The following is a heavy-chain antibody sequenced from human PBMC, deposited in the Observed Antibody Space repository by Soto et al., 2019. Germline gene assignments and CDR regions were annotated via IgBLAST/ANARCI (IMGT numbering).Heavy chain of an antibody. CDR2: ISAYNGNT. CDR3: AKAPPNIPGAMGPPLYFDY. V-gene: IGHV1-18*01. J-gene: IGHJ4*02. Sequence: ASVKVSCKASGYTFTSYGISWVRQAPGQGLEWMGWISAYNGNTNYAQKLQGRVTMTTDTSTSTAYMELNSLRDEDTAVYYCAKAPPNIPGAMGPPLYFDYGGQGILVTVSS. CDR1: GYTFTSYG. D-gene: IGHD2-2*01.